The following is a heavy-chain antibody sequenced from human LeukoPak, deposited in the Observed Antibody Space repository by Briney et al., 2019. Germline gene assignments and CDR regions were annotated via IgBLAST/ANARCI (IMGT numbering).Heavy chain of an antibody. CDR2: ISSSSSYI. CDR1: GITFSSYG. CDR3: ARVSEDIVATFGDY. D-gene: IGHD5-12*01. Sequence: PGGSLRLSCAASGITFSSYGMSWVRQAPGKGLEWVSSISSSSSYIYYADSVKGRFTISRDNAKNSLYLQMNSLRAEDTAVYYCARVSEDIVATFGDYWGQGTLVTVSS. J-gene: IGHJ4*02. V-gene: IGHV3-21*01.